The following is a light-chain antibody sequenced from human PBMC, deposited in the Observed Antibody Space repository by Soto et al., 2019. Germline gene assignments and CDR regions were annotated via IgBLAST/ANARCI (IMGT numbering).Light chain of an antibody. CDR3: HQRSNWPPT. V-gene: IGKV3-11*01. CDR2: YAS. J-gene: IGKJ4*02. Sequence: EDVLTQSPAPLSLSPGERATLSCRASQSVSSNLDWYQQRPGQAPRLLIYYASNRATGIPARFSGSGSGTDFTLTISSLQPEDFALYYCHQRSNWPPTFGGGTEVEIK. CDR1: QSVSSN.